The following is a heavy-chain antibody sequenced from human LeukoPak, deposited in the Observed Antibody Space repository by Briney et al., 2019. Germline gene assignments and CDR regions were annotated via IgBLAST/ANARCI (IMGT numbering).Heavy chain of an antibody. V-gene: IGHV3-74*01. Sequence: GGSLRLSCAAPGFTFSDYYISWIRQAPGKGLVWVSRIDSDGSSTSYADSVKGRFTISRDNAKNTLYLQMNSLRAEDTAVYYCARAGYSYGWNYFDYWGQGTLVTVSS. J-gene: IGHJ4*02. CDR2: IDSDGSST. CDR1: GFTFSDYY. CDR3: ARAGYSYGWNYFDY. D-gene: IGHD5-18*01.